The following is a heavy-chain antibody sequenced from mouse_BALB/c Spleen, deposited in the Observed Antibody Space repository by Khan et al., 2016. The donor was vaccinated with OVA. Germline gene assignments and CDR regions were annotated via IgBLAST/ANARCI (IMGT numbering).Heavy chain of an antibody. D-gene: IGHD1-1*01. CDR3: ATSGHYGSSYYYAMDY. CDR1: GYTFNNYW. CDR2: INPRTGYS. V-gene: IGHV1-7*01. J-gene: IGHJ4*01. Sequence: QVQLKQSGAELAKPGASVKMSCKASGYTFNNYWMHWVKQRPGPGLEWIGYINPRTGYSESNQRFTDKATLTADKSSSAAYMQLSSLTSEDSAVYYRATSGHYGSSYYYAMDYWGQGTSVTVSS.